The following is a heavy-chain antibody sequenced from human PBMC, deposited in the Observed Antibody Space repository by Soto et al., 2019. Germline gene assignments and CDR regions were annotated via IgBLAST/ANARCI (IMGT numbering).Heavy chain of an antibody. J-gene: IGHJ6*03. Sequence: ASVKVSCKTSGYSFTGYYMHWVRQAPGQGLEWMGWINPNNGGTNYAQKFQGRVSMTRDTSINTACMELTRMTSDDTAMYYCVRDGSGSYQPANYYYYMDVWGTGTTVTVSS. CDR1: GYSFTGYY. V-gene: IGHV1-2*02. CDR3: VRDGSGSYQPANYYYYMDV. CDR2: INPNNGGT. D-gene: IGHD3-10*01.